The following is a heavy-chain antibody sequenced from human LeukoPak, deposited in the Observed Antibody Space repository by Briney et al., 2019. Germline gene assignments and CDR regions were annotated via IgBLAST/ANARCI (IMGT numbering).Heavy chain of an antibody. V-gene: IGHV1-46*01. D-gene: IGHD3/OR15-3a*01. CDR1: GYTFTSYY. CDR3: ARGGTWTIYYFDY. J-gene: IGHJ4*02. Sequence: ASVKVSCKASGYTFTSYYMHWVRQAPGQGLEWMGIISPSDGTATYAQKFQGRVTMTRDTSTSTLYMELSSLSSEDTAVHFCARGGTWTIYYFDYWGQGTLVTVSS. CDR2: ISPSDGTA.